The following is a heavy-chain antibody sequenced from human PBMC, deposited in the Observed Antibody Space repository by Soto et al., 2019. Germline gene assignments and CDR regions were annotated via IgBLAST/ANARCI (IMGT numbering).Heavy chain of an antibody. D-gene: IGHD6-13*01. CDR1: GFSFSELG. V-gene: IGHV3-30*18. CDR3: AKPAAAGTP. CDR2: MSHSGTEK. J-gene: IGHJ5*02. Sequence: GSLRLSCTASGFSFSELGRVWVRQAPGTGLENLALMSHSGTEKFFGDSVKGRFTISRDNSKNTLYLQMNSLRAEDTAVYYCAKPAAAGTPWGQGTLVTVSS.